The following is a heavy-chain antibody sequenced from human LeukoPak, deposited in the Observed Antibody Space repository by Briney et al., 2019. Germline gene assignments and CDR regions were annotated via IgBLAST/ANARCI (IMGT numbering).Heavy chain of an antibody. J-gene: IGHJ6*02. D-gene: IGHD3-22*01. V-gene: IGHV1-18*01. CDR3: ARVDSSGYYSYYYYGMDV. CDR2: ISAYNGNT. Sequence: ASVKVSCKASGYTFTSYGISWVRQAPGQGLEWMGWISAYNGNTNYAQKLQGRVTKTTDTSTSTAYMELRSLRSDDTAVYYCARVDSSGYYSYYYYGMDVWGQGTTVTVSS. CDR1: GYTFTSYG.